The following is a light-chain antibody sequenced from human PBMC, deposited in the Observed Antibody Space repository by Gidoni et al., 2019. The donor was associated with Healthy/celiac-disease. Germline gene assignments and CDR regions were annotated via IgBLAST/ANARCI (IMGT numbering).Light chain of an antibody. Sequence: DIQMTQPPSSLSASVGDRVTITFRASQSISSYLNWYQQKPGKAPKLLIYAASRLQSGVPSRFSGSGSGTDFTLTISSLQPEDFATYYCQQSYSTPRTFGQGTKLEIK. CDR1: QSISSY. CDR2: AAS. CDR3: QQSYSTPRT. J-gene: IGKJ1*01. V-gene: IGKV1-39*01.